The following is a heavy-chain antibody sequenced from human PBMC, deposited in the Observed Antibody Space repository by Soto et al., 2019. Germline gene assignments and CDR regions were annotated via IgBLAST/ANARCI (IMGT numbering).Heavy chain of an antibody. CDR2: IKQDGSEK. CDR1: GFTFSSYW. V-gene: IGHV3-7*01. D-gene: IGHD5-18*01. Sequence: GGSLRLSCAASGFTFSSYWMSWVRQGPGKGLEWVANIKQDGSEKYYVDSVKGRFTISRDNAKNSLYLQMNSLRAEDTAVYYCARDQYQVTDAFDVWGQGTMVTVSS. CDR3: ARDQYQVTDAFDV. J-gene: IGHJ3*01.